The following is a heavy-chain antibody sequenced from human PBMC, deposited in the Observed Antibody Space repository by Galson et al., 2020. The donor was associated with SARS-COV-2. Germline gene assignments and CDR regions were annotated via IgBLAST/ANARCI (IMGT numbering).Heavy chain of an antibody. CDR3: ARGDMGNDGLDY. J-gene: IGHJ4*02. CDR2: IYSEGSST. Sequence: GGSLRLSCAASGFTFSSYWMHWVRQAPGKGLVWVSRIYSEGSSTSYADSVKGRFTISGDNAKNTLYLQMNSLRAEDTAVYYCARGDMGNDGLDYWGQGTLVTVSS. D-gene: IGHD7-27*01. V-gene: IGHV3-74*01. CDR1: GFTFSSYW.